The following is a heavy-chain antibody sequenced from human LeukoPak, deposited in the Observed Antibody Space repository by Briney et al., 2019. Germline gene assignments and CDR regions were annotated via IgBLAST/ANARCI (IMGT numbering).Heavy chain of an antibody. CDR2: MFDSENT. D-gene: IGHD5-18*01. V-gene: IGHV4-59*11. CDR1: GVSISSHY. Sequence: PSETLSLTCTVSGVSISSHYWSWIWQPPGKGLEWIGYMFDSENTKDNPSLKSRITLSADTSKNQFSLRLNSVTAADTAVYYCATIKRGSIFGYFDFWGQGILVTVSS. J-gene: IGHJ4*02. CDR3: ATIKRGSIFGYFDF.